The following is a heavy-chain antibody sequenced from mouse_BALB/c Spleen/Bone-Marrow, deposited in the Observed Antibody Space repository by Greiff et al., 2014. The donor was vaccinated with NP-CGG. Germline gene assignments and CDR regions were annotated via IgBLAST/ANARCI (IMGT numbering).Heavy chain of an antibody. J-gene: IGHJ2*01. CDR3: AEGGYGNVFDY. V-gene: IGHV1-31*01. D-gene: IGHD2-1*01. CDR1: GYSFTGYY. CDR2: INPYNGAT. Sequence: VQLQQSGPELVKPGASVKISCKASGYSFTGYYMHWVKQSHVKSLEWIGRINPYNGATSYNQNFKDKASLIVDKSSSTAYMELRSLTSEDSAVYYCAEGGYGNVFDYWGQGTILTVSS.